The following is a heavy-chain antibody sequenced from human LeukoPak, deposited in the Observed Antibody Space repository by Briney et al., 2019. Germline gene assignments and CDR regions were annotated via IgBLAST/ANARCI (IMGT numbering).Heavy chain of an antibody. CDR3: AREGVGYSYGYALSFFDY. CDR1: GGTFSSYA. V-gene: IGHV1-69*13. D-gene: IGHD5-18*01. Sequence: SVKVSCKASGGTFSSYAISWVRQAPGQGLEWMGGIIPIFGTANYAQKFQGRVTITADESTSTAYMELSSLRSEDTAVYYCAREGVGYSYGYALSFFDYWGQGTLVTVSS. CDR2: IIPIFGTA. J-gene: IGHJ4*02.